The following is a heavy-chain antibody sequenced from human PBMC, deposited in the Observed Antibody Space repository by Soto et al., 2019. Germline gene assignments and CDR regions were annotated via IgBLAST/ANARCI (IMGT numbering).Heavy chain of an antibody. J-gene: IGHJ4*02. D-gene: IGHD3-9*01. CDR1: GGTFSSYA. CDR2: IIPIFGTA. Sequence: QVQLVQSGAEVKKPGSSVKVSCKASGGTFSSYAISWVRQAPGQGLEWMGGIIPIFGTANYAQKFHGRVTITADESTRTAYMELRSLRSEDTAVYYCARGKGHFDWFKGEDYWGQGTLVTVSS. V-gene: IGHV1-69*01. CDR3: ARGKGHFDWFKGEDY.